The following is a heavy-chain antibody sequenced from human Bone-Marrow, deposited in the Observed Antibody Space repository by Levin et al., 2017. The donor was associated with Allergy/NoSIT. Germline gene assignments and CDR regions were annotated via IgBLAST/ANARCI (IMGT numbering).Heavy chain of an antibody. V-gene: IGHV3-74*03. CDR3: ARDSSGTY. D-gene: IGHD3-10*01. CDR2: INIDGSST. CDR1: GFTFSSHW. J-gene: IGHJ4*02. Sequence: RGESLKISCAGSGFTFSSHWMEWVRQVPGEGLVCVSRINIDGSSTTYADSVKGRFTISRDNAKNTLYLQMNSLRVEDTAVYFCARDSSGTYWGQGTLVTVSS.